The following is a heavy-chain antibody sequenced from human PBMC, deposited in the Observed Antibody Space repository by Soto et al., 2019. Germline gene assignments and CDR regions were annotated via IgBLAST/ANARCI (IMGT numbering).Heavy chain of an antibody. Sequence: GESLQISCRTSGYRFTSYWIAWVRQMPGKGLEWMGIIFPSDSDTRYSPSFQGQVTISADRSTSTVFLQWASLKASDTAVYFCARKDKSGYFNWFDPWGQGTLVTVPS. D-gene: IGHD3-22*01. CDR3: ARKDKSGYFNWFDP. V-gene: IGHV5-51*01. J-gene: IGHJ5*02. CDR2: IFPSDSDT. CDR1: GYRFTSYW.